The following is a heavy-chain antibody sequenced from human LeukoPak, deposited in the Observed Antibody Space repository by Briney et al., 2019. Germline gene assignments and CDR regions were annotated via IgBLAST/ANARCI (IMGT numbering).Heavy chain of an antibody. CDR1: GFTFSDYY. J-gene: IGHJ3*02. Sequence: GGSLRLSCAASGFTFSDYYMSWIRQAPGKGLEWVSYISSSGSTIYYADSVKGRFTISRDNAKNSLYLQMNSLRAEDTAVYYCARDRTAMVTLSAFDIWGQGTMVTVSS. CDR3: ARDRTAMVTLSAFDI. CDR2: ISSSGSTI. D-gene: IGHD5-18*01. V-gene: IGHV3-11*04.